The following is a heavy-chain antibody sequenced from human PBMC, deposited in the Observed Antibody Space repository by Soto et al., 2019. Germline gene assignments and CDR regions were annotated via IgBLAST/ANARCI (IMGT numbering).Heavy chain of an antibody. V-gene: IGHV3-23*01. Sequence: GGSLRLSCAASGFTFSSYAMSWVRQAPGKGLEWVSAISGSGGSTYYADSVKGRFTISRDNSKNTLYLQMNSLRAEDTAVYYCANVPSYGDYDPYDYWGQGTLVTVSS. CDR1: GFTFSSYA. J-gene: IGHJ4*02. CDR3: ANVPSYGDYDPYDY. CDR2: ISGSGGST. D-gene: IGHD4-17*01.